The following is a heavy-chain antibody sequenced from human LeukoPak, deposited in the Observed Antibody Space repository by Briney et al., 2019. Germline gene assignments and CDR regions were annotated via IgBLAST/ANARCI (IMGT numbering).Heavy chain of an antibody. V-gene: IGHV4-59*01. Sequence: SETLSLTCTVSGGSISSYYWSWIRQPPGKGLEWIGYIYYSGSTNYNPSLKSRVTISVDTSKNQFSLKLSSVTAADTAVYYCARAYRGGDCYSAEYFQHWGQGTLVTVSS. CDR3: ARAYRGGDCYSAEYFQH. J-gene: IGHJ1*01. D-gene: IGHD2-21*02. CDR2: IYYSGST. CDR1: GGSISSYY.